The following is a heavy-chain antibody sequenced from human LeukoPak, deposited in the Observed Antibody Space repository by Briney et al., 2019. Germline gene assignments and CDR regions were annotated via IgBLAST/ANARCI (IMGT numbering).Heavy chain of an antibody. V-gene: IGHV4-30-2*01. CDR1: GGSISSGGYS. Sequence: SETLSLTCAVSGGSISSGGYSWSWIRQPPGKGLEWIGYIYHSGSTYYNPSLKSRVTISVDRSKNQFSLKLSSVTAADTAVYYCARAMGTAYCSGGSCSRNAFDIWGQGTMVTVSS. D-gene: IGHD2-15*01. J-gene: IGHJ3*02. CDR3: ARAMGTAYCSGGSCSRNAFDI. CDR2: IYHSGST.